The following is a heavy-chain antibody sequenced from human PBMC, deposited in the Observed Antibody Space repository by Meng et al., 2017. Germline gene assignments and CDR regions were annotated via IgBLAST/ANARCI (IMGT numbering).Heavy chain of an antibody. CDR2: IYYSGST. CDR1: GGSVSSGSYY. D-gene: IGHD3-10*01. V-gene: IGHV4-61*01. Sequence: GQPQEPGPGLVRPSETLSLTCTVSGGSVSSGSYYWSWIRQPPGKGLEWIGYIYYSGSTNYNPSLKSRVTISVDTSKNQFSLKLSSVTAADTAVYYCARDGDYYGSGSYYYYFDYWGQGTLVTVSS. J-gene: IGHJ4*02. CDR3: ARDGDYYGSGSYYYYFDY.